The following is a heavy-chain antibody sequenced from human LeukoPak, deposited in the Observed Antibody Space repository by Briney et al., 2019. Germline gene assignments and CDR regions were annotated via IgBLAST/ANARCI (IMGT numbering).Heavy chain of an antibody. CDR1: GFTFSSYA. J-gene: IGHJ5*02. Sequence: GGSLRLSCAASGFTFSSYAMHWVRQAPGKGLEWVAVISYDGSNKYYADSVKGRFTISRDNSKNTLYLQMNSLRAEDTAVYYCARGASSSYYYDSSGYKGWFDPWGQGTLVTVSS. CDR2: ISYDGSNK. D-gene: IGHD3-22*01. CDR3: ARGASSSYYYDSSGYKGWFDP. V-gene: IGHV3-30-3*01.